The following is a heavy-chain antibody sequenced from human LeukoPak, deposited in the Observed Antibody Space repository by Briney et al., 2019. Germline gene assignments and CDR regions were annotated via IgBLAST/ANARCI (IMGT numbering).Heavy chain of an antibody. V-gene: IGHV3-7*01. CDR3: ARGVVNPQVFGY. Sequence: QAGGSLRLSCAASGFIFTSYWMSWVRQAPGEGLEWVANINQDGTEKYYVDSVKGRFTISRDNAQNSLYLQMNSLRVEDTAVYFCARGVVNPQVFGYWGQGTLVTVSS. J-gene: IGHJ4*02. D-gene: IGHD3-10*02. CDR1: GFIFTSYW. CDR2: INQDGTEK.